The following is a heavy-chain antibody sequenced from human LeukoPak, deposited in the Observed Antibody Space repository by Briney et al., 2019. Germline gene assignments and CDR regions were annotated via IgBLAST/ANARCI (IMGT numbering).Heavy chain of an antibody. CDR3: AKDMGIAVAGASEGFDP. CDR1: GFTFDDYA. V-gene: IGHV3-9*01. Sequence: PGRSLRLSCAASGFTFDDYAMHWVRQAPGKGLEWVSGISWNSGSIGYADSVKGRLTISRDNAKNSLYLQMNSLRAEDTALYYCAKDMGIAVAGASEGFDPWGQGTLVTVSS. CDR2: ISWNSGSI. J-gene: IGHJ5*02. D-gene: IGHD6-19*01.